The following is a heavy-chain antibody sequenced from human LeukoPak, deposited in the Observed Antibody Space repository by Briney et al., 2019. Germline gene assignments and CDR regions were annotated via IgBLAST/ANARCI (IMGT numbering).Heavy chain of an antibody. J-gene: IGHJ4*02. V-gene: IGHV4-4*09. CDR3: ARLRAISGTTDYFDY. D-gene: IGHD1-7*01. CDR1: GGSISSNY. Sequence: SETLSLTCTVSGGSISSNYWSWIRQPSGKGLEWIGYIYTSGTTNYNPSLKSRVTISLDTSKNQFSLRLSSVTAVDTAVYYCARLRAISGTTDYFDYWGQGTLVTVSS. CDR2: IYTSGTT.